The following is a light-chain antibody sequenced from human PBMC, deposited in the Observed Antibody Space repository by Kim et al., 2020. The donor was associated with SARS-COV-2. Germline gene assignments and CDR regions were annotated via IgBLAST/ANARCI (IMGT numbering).Light chain of an antibody. V-gene: IGKV1-39*01. CDR1: QSISNY. Sequence: DIQMTQSPSSLSTSVGDRVTITCRASQSISNYLNWYEQKPGKAPNLLIYAASSLQSEVPSRFSGSGSGTDFTLTISSLQPEDCATYYCQQSYKIPYTFGQGTKLEI. J-gene: IGKJ2*01. CDR3: QQSYKIPYT. CDR2: AAS.